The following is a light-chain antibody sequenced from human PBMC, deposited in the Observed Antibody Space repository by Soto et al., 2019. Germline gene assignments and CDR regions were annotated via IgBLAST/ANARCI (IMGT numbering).Light chain of an antibody. CDR2: GAS. Sequence: EIVLTQSPGTLSLSPGERATLSCRASQSVSNSSLAWYQQKPGQAPRLLIYGASTRATGIPDRFSGSESGTDFTLIISRLEPEDFAVYYCQQYGSSPSFGGGTKVEIK. J-gene: IGKJ4*01. CDR3: QQYGSSPS. V-gene: IGKV3-20*01. CDR1: QSVSNSS.